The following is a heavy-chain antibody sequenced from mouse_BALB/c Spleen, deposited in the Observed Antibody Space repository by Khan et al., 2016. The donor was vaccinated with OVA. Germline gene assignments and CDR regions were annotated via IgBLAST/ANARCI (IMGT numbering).Heavy chain of an antibody. CDR3: TRSGYSAWFAY. CDR1: GFNIKDYY. Sequence: VQLQQSGAELVRPGALVKLSCKASGFNIKDYYMHWVKQRPEQGLEWIGWNDPENGETVYDPKFQGKANITPDTSSNTAYLQLSSLTSEDTAVYFCTRSGYSAWFAYWGQGTPVTVS. J-gene: IGHJ3*01. V-gene: IGHV14-1*02. CDR2: NDPENGET.